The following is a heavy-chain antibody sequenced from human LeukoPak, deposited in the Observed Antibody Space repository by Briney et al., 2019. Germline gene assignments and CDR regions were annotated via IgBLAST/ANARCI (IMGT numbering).Heavy chain of an antibody. D-gene: IGHD3-22*01. CDR1: GYSISSGYY. J-gene: IGHJ3*02. CDR3: ARGPYSYDSSGAFDI. Sequence: SETLSLTCTVSGYSISSGYYWGWIRQPPGKGLEWIGSIYHSGSTYYNPSLKSRVTISVDTSKNQFSLKLSSVTAADTAVYFCARGPYSYDSSGAFDIWGQGRMVTVSS. CDR2: IYHSGST. V-gene: IGHV4-38-2*02.